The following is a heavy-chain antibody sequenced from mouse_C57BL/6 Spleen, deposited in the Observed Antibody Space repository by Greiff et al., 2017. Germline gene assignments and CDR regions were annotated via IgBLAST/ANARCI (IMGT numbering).Heavy chain of an antibody. J-gene: IGHJ4*01. Sequence: DVKLVESGGGLVKPGGSLKLSCAASGFTFSDYGMHWVRQAPEKGLEWVAYISSGSSTIYYADTVKGRFTISRDNAKNTLFLQMTSLRSEDTAMYYCARNYGSSHGAMDYWGQGTSVTVSS. D-gene: IGHD1-1*01. CDR3: ARNYGSSHGAMDY. CDR1: GFTFSDYG. V-gene: IGHV5-17*01. CDR2: ISSGSSTI.